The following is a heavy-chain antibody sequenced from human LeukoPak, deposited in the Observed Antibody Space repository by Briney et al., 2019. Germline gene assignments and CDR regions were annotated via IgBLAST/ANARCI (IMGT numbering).Heavy chain of an antibody. D-gene: IGHD2-2*01. CDR3: VTGEVPSY. CDR2: IKSKTDGGTT. J-gene: IGHJ4*02. V-gene: IGHV3-15*01. CDR1: GLTFSDYW. Sequence: GGSLRLPCAVSGLTFSDYWMSWVRQAPGKGLEWVGRIKSKTDGGTTHSAAPVKDRFTISRDDSSDTLYLQMNSLKTDDTAVYYCVTGEVPSYWGQGALVTVSS.